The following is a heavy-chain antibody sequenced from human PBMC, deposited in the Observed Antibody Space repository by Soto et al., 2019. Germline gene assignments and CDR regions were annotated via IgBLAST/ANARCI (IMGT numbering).Heavy chain of an antibody. CDR3: TTDSHLSTTLGRFDF. V-gene: IGHV3-15*07. J-gene: IGHJ4*01. CDR2: IKSRIDGGTT. CDR1: GFTISDVW. Sequence: EVQLVESGGGLVKPGGSLRLSCAASGFTISDVWLNWVRQAPGKGLEWVGRIKSRIDGGTTDFAAPVRGRFAISRDESQNTVYLEISSLQIEDTAVYYCTTDSHLSTTLGRFDFWGHGTLVTVSS. D-gene: IGHD7-27*01.